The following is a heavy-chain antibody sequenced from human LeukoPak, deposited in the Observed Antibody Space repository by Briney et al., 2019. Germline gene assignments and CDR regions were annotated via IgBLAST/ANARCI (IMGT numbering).Heavy chain of an antibody. D-gene: IGHD7-27*01. J-gene: IGHJ6*03. CDR2: IIPIFGTA. Sequence: ASVKVSCKASGGTFSSYAISWVRQAPGQGLEWMGGIIPIFGTANYAQKFQGRVTITADESTSTAYMELSSLRSEDTAVYYCARGLIPSRNYYYYYYMDVWGKGTTVTISS. V-gene: IGHV1-69*13. CDR3: ARGLIPSRNYYYYYYMDV. CDR1: GGTFSSYA.